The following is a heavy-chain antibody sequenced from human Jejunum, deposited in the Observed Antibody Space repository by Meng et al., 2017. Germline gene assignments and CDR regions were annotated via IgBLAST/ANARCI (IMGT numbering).Heavy chain of an antibody. Sequence: GGSLRLSCAASGFTFSSYAMHWVRQAPGKGLEYVSSISTNGGSTFYANSVKGRFTISRDNSKSTLYLQMCSLRAEDMAVYYCARARTYSSSWDYFDYWGQGTLVTVSS. CDR2: ISTNGGST. CDR3: ARARTYSSSWDYFDY. CDR1: GFTFSSYA. V-gene: IGHV3-64*01. J-gene: IGHJ4*02. D-gene: IGHD6-13*01.